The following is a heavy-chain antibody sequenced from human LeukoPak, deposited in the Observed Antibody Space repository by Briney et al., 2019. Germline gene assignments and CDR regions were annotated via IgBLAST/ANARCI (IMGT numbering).Heavy chain of an antibody. CDR2: IYYSGST. J-gene: IGHJ6*03. D-gene: IGHD3-3*01. CDR3: ARGGSAAVAIIKYKMDV. V-gene: IGHV4-59*01. Sequence: PSETLSLTCTVSGGSISSYYWSWIRQPPGKGLEWIGYIYYSGSTNYNPSLKSRVTISVDTSKNQFSLKLNFVTAADTAVYYCARGGSAAVAIIKYKMDVWGKGTTVTVS. CDR1: GGSISSYY.